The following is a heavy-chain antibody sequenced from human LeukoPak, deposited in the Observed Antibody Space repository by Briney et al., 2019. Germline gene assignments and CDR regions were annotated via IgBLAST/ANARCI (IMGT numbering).Heavy chain of an antibody. CDR1: GASFSGYY. V-gene: IGHV4-34*01. Sequence: SPSETLSLTCAVYGASFSGYYWSWIRQPPGKGLEWIGEINHSGSTNYNPSLKSRVTISVDTSKNQFSLKLSSVTAADTAVYYCARLYRSRGYYYYYYMDVWGKGTTVTISS. J-gene: IGHJ6*03. CDR2: INHSGST. CDR3: ARLYRSRGYYYYYYMDV. D-gene: IGHD3-10*01.